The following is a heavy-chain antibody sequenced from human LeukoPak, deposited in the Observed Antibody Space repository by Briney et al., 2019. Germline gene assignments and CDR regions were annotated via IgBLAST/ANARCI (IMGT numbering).Heavy chain of an antibody. CDR1: GGSISSYY. CDR2: IYYSGST. J-gene: IGHJ6*03. CDR3: ARSLGYSSGWYGFEDYYYYMDV. Sequence: SETLSLTCTVSGGSISSYYWSWIRQPPGKGLEWIGYIYYSGSTNYNPSLKSRVTISVDTSKNQFSMKLSSVTAADTAAYYCARSLGYSSGWYGFEDYYYYMDVWGKGTTVTVSS. V-gene: IGHV4-59*01. D-gene: IGHD6-19*01.